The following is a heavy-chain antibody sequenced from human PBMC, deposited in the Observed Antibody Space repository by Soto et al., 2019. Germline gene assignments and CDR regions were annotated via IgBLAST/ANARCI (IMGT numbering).Heavy chain of an antibody. CDR2: INCDSSGT. CDR3: TRDLVGYDAFDV. D-gene: IGHD5-12*01. V-gene: IGHV1-2*02. Sequence: QVHLVQSGAEVKKPGTSVKVSCKTSGYTFSDYYIHWVRQAPGQGLEWMGRINCDSSGTTYAQKFQGRVTMTRDTSITTVYMDLSRLTSNDTAVYFCTRDLVGYDAFDVWGQGTLVAVSP. CDR1: GYTFSDYY. J-gene: IGHJ3*01.